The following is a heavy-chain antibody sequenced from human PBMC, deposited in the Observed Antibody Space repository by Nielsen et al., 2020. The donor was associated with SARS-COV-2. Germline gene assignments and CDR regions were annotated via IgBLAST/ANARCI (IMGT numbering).Heavy chain of an antibody. Sequence: GESLKISCAASGFTFSDYYMSWIRQAPGKGLEWVSYISDSSSYTNYAESVKGRFTISRDNAKNSLYLQMNSLRAEDTALYHCARLPGGYDSSGYPDYWGQGTLVTVSS. J-gene: IGHJ4*02. V-gene: IGHV3-11*03. D-gene: IGHD3-22*01. CDR2: ISDSSSYT. CDR1: GFTFSDYY. CDR3: ARLPGGYDSSGYPDY.